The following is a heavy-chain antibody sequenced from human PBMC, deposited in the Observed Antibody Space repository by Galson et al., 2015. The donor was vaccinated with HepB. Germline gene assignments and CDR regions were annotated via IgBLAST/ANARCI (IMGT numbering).Heavy chain of an antibody. CDR2: ITSSSSYT. Sequence: SLRLSCATSGFTFNDYHMRWIRQAPGKGLEWVSYITSSSSYTNYADSVKGRFSISRDNAKKSLYLQMNSLRAEDTAVYYCASDSPNLQFCDFWGQGTLVTVSS. CDR1: GFTFNDYH. D-gene: IGHD4-11*01. CDR3: ASDSPNLQFCDF. V-gene: IGHV3-11*05. J-gene: IGHJ4*02.